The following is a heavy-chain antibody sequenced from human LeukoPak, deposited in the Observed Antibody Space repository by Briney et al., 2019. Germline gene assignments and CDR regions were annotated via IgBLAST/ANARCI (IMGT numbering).Heavy chain of an antibody. V-gene: IGHV1-3*01. D-gene: IGHD3-3*01. CDR3: ARGLWSAHRREYYFDS. CDR2: INAGNGDT. J-gene: IGHJ4*02. Sequence: ASVKVSCKASGYTFTSYAMNWVRQAPGQRLESMGWINAGNGDTKFSQNYQARVTITRDASASTAYMELSSLTSEDTAVYFCARGLWSAHRREYYFDSWGQGTLVTVSS. CDR1: GYTFTSYA.